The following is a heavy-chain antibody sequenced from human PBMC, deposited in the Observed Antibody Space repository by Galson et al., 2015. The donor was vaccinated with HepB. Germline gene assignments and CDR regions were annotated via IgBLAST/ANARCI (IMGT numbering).Heavy chain of an antibody. J-gene: IGHJ4*02. V-gene: IGHV5-51*01. CDR1: GYSFTSYW. CDR3: ARPRGATLSEYYFDY. D-gene: IGHD1-26*01. Sequence: QSGAEVKKPGESLKISCKGSGYSFTSYWIGWVRQMPGKGLEWMGIIYPGDSDTRYSPSFQGQVTISADKSISTAYLQWRSLKASDTAMYYCARPRGATLSEYYFDYWGQGTLVTVSS. CDR2: IYPGDSDT.